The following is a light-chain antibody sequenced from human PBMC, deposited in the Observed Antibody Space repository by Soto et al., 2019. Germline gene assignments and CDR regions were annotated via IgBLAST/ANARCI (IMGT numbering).Light chain of an antibody. CDR3: QQYNALPRT. J-gene: IGKJ1*01. Sequence: DIQMTQSPSSLSASVGDRVTISCRASQGLNNYLSWIQHKPGKAPKSLIYAAFTLHTGVPSRFSGNASGTDFTLTISSLQPEDFATYYCQQYNALPRTFGQGTKVEIK. V-gene: IGKV1-16*01. CDR1: QGLNNY. CDR2: AAF.